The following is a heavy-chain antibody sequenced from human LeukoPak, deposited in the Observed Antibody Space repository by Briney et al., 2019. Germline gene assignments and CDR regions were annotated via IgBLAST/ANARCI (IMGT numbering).Heavy chain of an antibody. CDR3: ARITYYYDSSGYPNPGGAFDI. CDR1: GYTFTSYG. D-gene: IGHD3-22*01. V-gene: IGHV1-18*01. J-gene: IGHJ3*02. CDR2: ISAYNGNT. Sequence: ASVRLSCKASGYTFTSYGISWVRQAPGQGLEWMGWISAYNGNTNYAQKLQGRVTMTPNTSTSTAYMELRSLRSDDTAVYYCARITYYYDSSGYPNPGGAFDIWGQGTVVTVSS.